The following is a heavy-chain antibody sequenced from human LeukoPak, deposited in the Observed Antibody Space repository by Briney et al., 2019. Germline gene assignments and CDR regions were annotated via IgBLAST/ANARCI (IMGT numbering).Heavy chain of an antibody. CDR3: ARVVGYCSSTSCPDYYGMDV. J-gene: IGHJ6*02. CDR1: GNTFTGYY. V-gene: IGHV1-2*06. CDR2: INPNSGGT. D-gene: IGHD2-2*01. Sequence: ASVNVSCKASGNTFTGYYMHWVRQAPGQGLEWMGRINPNSGGTNYAQKFQGRVTMTRDTSISTAYMELSRLRSDDTAVYYCARVVGYCSSTSCPDYYGMDVWGQGTTVTVSS.